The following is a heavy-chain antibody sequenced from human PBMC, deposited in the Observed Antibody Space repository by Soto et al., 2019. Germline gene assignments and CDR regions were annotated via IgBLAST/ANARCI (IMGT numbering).Heavy chain of an antibody. CDR2: INHSGST. D-gene: IGHD6-13*01. Sequence: SETLSLTCAVYGGSFSGYYWSWIRQPPGKGLEWIGEINHSGSTNYNPSLKSRVTISVDTSKNQFSLKLSSVTAADTAVYYCERGWRIAAAENEYYFDYWGQGTLVTVSS. CDR1: GGSFSGYY. J-gene: IGHJ4*02. CDR3: ERGWRIAAAENEYYFDY. V-gene: IGHV4-34*01.